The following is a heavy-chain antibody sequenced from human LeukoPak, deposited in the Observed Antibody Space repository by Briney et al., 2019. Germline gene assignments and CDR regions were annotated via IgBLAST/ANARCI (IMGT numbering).Heavy chain of an antibody. CDR2: IYYSGTT. CDR3: ARRRSRAAAGRGGWFDP. D-gene: IGHD6-13*01. V-gene: IGHV4-59*12. CDR1: GGSISSYY. Sequence: PSETLSLTCTVSGGSISSYYWSWIRQPPGKGLEWIGYIYYSGTTNYNPSLKSRVTISVDTSKTQFSLKLTSVTAADTAVYYCARRRSRAAAGRGGWFDPWGQGTLVTVSS. J-gene: IGHJ5*02.